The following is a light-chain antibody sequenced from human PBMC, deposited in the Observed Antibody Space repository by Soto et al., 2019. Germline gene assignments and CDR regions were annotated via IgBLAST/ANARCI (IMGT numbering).Light chain of an antibody. Sequence: QSALTQPPSASGSPGQSVTISCAGTSSDVGGYNYVSWYQQYPGKVPKLMIYEVSERPSGVPDRFSGSKSGNTAFLTVSGLQAEDEADYFCLSDADTADVFGLGPKVTVL. CDR1: SSDVGGYNY. CDR3: LSDADTADV. J-gene: IGLJ1*01. V-gene: IGLV2-8*01. CDR2: EVS.